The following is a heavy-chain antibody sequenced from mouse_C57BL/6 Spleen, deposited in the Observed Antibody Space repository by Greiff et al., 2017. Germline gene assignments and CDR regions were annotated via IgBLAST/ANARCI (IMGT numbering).Heavy chain of an antibody. CDR2: IYPGDGDT. J-gene: IGHJ3*01. CDR1: GYAFSSYW. Sequence: VQLQQSGAELVKPGASVKISCKASGYAFSSYWMNWVKQRPGKGLEWIGQIYPGDGDTNYNGKFKGKATLTADKSSSTAYMQLSSLTSEDSAVYFCARGDSSGYVWFAYWGQGTLVTVSA. D-gene: IGHD3-2*02. V-gene: IGHV1-80*01. CDR3: ARGDSSGYVWFAY.